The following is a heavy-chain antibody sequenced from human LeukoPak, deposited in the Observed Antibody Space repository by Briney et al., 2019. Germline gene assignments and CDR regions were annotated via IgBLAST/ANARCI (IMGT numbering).Heavy chain of an antibody. CDR3: AREPILLWFGELLFYAFDI. CDR1: GGSFSGYY. J-gene: IGHJ3*02. D-gene: IGHD3-10*01. V-gene: IGHV4-34*01. Sequence: PSETLSLTCAVYGGSFSGYYWSWIRQPPGKGLEWIGEINHSGSTNYNPSLKSRVTISVDTSKNQFSLKLSSVTAADTAVYYCAREPILLWFGELLFYAFDIWGQGTMVTVSS. CDR2: INHSGST.